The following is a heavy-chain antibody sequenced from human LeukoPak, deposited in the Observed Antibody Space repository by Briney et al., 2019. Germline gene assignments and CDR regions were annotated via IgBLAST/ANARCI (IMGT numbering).Heavy chain of an antibody. J-gene: IGHJ4*02. Sequence: ASVKVSCKASGYTFAGYFMHWVRQAPGQGLEWMGWINPNSGGTSYLQNFQGRVTMTRDTSISTAYMDLSRLRSDDTAVYYCARGRPGDYFDYWGQGTLVTVSS. CDR2: INPNSGGT. V-gene: IGHV1-2*02. CDR1: GYTFAGYF. CDR3: ARGRPGDYFDY. D-gene: IGHD6-25*01.